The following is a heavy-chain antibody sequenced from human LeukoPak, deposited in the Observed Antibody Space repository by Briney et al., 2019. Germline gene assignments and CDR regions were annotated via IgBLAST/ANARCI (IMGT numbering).Heavy chain of an antibody. Sequence: GGSLRLSCAASGFTFSSYGMTWVRQAPGKGLEWVANMEKDGSQTYYVDSVKGRFTISRDDVKNSLDLQMNSLRAEDTAVYYCARSFGWRLEYWVQGTLVTVSS. CDR3: ARSFGWRLEY. CDR1: GFTFSSYG. J-gene: IGHJ4*02. V-gene: IGHV3-7*03. CDR2: MEKDGSQT. D-gene: IGHD3-9*01.